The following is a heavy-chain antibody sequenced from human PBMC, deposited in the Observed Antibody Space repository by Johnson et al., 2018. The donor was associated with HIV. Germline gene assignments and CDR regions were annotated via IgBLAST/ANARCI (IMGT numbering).Heavy chain of an antibody. CDR2: IYSGGST. D-gene: IGHD6-6*01. J-gene: IGHJ3*02. V-gene: IGHV3-66*02. Sequence: VQLVESGGGLVQPGGSLRLSCAASGFTVSSNYMSWVRQAPGKGLEWVSVIYSGGSTYYADSVKGRFTISRDNSKNTLYLQMNSLRAEDTAVDYCASHAGYSSSGPNYGAFDIWGQVTMVTVSS. CDR1: GFTVSSNY. CDR3: ASHAGYSSSGPNYGAFDI.